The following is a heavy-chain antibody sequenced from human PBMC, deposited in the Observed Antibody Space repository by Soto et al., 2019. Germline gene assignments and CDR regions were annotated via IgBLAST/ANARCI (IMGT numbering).Heavy chain of an antibody. V-gene: IGHV1-3*01. CDR2: INAGNGNT. D-gene: IGHD3-3*01. J-gene: IGHJ4*02. CDR3: AREERITIFGVANFDY. CDR1: GYTFTSYA. Sequence: ASVKVSCKAPGYTFTSYAMHWVRQAPGQRLEWMGWINAGNGNTKYSQKFQGRVTITRDTSASTAYMELSSLRSEDTAVYYCAREERITIFGVANFDYWGQGILVTVSS.